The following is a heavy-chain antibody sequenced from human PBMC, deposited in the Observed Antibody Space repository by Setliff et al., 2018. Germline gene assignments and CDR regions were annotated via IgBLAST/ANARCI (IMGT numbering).Heavy chain of an antibody. CDR1: GYTLSSHY. CDR2: INTGGGSA. J-gene: IGHJ4*02. D-gene: IGHD6-13*01. Sequence: ASVKVSCKATGYTLSSHYMHWVRQAPGQGVEWMGIINTGGGSASYAEKFEGRVTMTSDTSARKVYMEVNILRSDDTAMYYCARGGMAAAGRKGVFEHWGQGTLVTVSS. V-gene: IGHV1-46*01. CDR3: ARGGMAAAGRKGVFEH.